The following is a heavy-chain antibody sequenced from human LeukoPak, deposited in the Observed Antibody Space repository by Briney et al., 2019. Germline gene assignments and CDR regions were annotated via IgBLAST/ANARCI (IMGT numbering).Heavy chain of an antibody. CDR3: ARGSPPGSCRSLNCPHY. Sequence: SETLSLTCTVSGGSISSGGYYWNWIRQPPGKGLEWIGYIYHSGTTYYNPSLKSRVTISVDRSKNQFSMRLNSVTAADTAVYYCARGSPPGSCRSLNCPHYWGQGTLVTVSS. CDR2: IYHSGTT. V-gene: IGHV4-30-2*01. CDR1: GGSISSGGYY. J-gene: IGHJ4*02. D-gene: IGHD2-2*01.